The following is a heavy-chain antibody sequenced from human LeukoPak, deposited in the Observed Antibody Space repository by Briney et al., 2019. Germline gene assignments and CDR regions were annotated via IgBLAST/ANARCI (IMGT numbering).Heavy chain of an antibody. V-gene: IGHV4-59*08. CDR2: IYYSGST. D-gene: IGHD6-13*01. CDR1: GGSISSYY. J-gene: IGHJ4*02. CDR3: ASSDSSSWLPDPGFYFDY. Sequence: PSETLSLTCTVSGGSISSYYWSWIRQPPGKGLEWIGYIYYSGSTNYNPSLKSRVTISVDTSKNQFSLKLSSVTAADTAVYYCASSDSSSWLPDPGFYFDYWGQGTLATVSS.